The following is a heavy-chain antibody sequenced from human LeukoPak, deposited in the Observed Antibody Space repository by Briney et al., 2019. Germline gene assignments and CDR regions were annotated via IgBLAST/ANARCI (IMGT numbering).Heavy chain of an antibody. CDR1: GFTFSNAW. Sequence: PGGSLRLSCAASGFTFSNAWMSWVRQAPGKGLEWVGRIKSKTDGGTTDYAAPVKGRFTISRDDSKNTLYLQMNSLKTEDTAVYYCTTVEGVGATTYYFDYWGQGTLVTVSS. J-gene: IGHJ4*02. D-gene: IGHD1-26*01. V-gene: IGHV3-15*01. CDR2: IKSKTDGGTT. CDR3: TTVEGVGATTYYFDY.